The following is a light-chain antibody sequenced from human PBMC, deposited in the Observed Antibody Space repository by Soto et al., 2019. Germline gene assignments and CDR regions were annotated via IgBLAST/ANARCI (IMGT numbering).Light chain of an antibody. CDR3: QKYGNSPRK. Sequence: TPSPSSLSASVVDRVTITCLASQSIDRWLVWYQQKPGQGPRLLIYGASSRATGIPDRFSGSGSGTDFTLTISRLEPEDFAMYYCQKYGNSPRKFGQGKRREIK. J-gene: IGKJ5*01. V-gene: IGKV3-20*01. CDR2: GAS. CDR1: QSIDRW.